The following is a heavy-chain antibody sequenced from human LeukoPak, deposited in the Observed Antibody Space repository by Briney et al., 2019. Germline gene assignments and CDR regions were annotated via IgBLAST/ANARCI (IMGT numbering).Heavy chain of an antibody. CDR2: IWYDGTNK. CDR3: ARDDLSGSSPGY. Sequence: GGSLTLSCAASGFTFSSYAMHWVRQAPGKGLEWVALIWYDGTNKYYADFVKGRFTISRDNSKSTLYLQMNSLRAEDTAVYYCARDDLSGSSPGYWGQGTLVTVSS. D-gene: IGHD1-26*01. CDR1: GFTFSSYA. V-gene: IGHV3-33*01. J-gene: IGHJ4*02.